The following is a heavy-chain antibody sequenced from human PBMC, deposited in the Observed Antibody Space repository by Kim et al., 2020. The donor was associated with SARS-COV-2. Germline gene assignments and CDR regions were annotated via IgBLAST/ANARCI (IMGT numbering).Heavy chain of an antibody. Sequence: GGSLRLSCAASGFIFSTYAMHWVRQAPGKGPEYVSAISSNGADPYYADSVKGRFTISRDNFKNMLYLQMGSLRAEDMAVYYCAREGRHCSGTACYLFDYWGQVTLVTVSS. CDR1: GFIFSTYA. CDR2: ISSNGADP. D-gene: IGHD2-2*01. V-gene: IGHV3-64*02. J-gene: IGHJ4*02. CDR3: AREGRHCSGTACYLFDY.